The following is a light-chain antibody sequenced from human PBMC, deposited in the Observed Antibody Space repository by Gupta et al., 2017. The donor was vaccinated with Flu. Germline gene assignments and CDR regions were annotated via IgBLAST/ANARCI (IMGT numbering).Light chain of an antibody. Sequence: DIQMTQSPSHLSASVGDRVTITCRASQSIASYLNWYQQKPGKAPNLLIYGATSLQDGVSSRFSGSGSGTDFTLTINSLQPEDFANYFCQQCYNTPQTFGQGTKLEIK. CDR3: QQCYNTPQT. CDR1: QSIASY. J-gene: IGKJ2*01. CDR2: GAT. V-gene: IGKV1-39*01.